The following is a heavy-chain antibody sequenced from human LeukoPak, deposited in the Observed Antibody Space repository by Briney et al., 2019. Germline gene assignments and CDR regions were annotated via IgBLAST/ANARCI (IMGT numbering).Heavy chain of an antibody. D-gene: IGHD3-22*01. J-gene: IGHJ4*02. CDR3: SRGGGYYDRSAKYFIRPPEY. V-gene: IGHV1-8*01. CDR1: GYTFSSYD. CDR2: MNPHSGDT. Sequence: ASVKVSCKPSGYTFSSYDINWVRQATGQGLEWMGWMNPHSGDTGFAQKFKGRVTMTRDTSINTAYMDLGRLSSEDTAVYYCSRGGGYYDRSAKYFIRPPEYWGQGTLVTVSS.